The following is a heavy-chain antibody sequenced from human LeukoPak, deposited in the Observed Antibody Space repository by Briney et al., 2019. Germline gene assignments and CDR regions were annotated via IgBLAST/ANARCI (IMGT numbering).Heavy chain of an antibody. V-gene: IGHV3-33*03. CDR2: IWYDGSNK. CDR3: AKASGSRVAGRFYFDY. Sequence: GGSLRLSCAASGFTFSSYGMHWVRQAPGKGLEWVAVIWYDGSNKYYADSVKGRFTISRDNAKNSLYLQMNSLRAEDTALYYCAKASGSRVAGRFYFDYWGQGTLVTVSS. CDR1: GFTFSSYG. J-gene: IGHJ4*02. D-gene: IGHD6-19*01.